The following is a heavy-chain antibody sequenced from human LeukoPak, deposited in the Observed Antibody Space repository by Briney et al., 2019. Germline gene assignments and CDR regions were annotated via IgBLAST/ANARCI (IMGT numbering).Heavy chain of an antibody. CDR3: ARDLPGGGLDY. D-gene: IGHD3-10*01. CDR2: ISYDGSNE. Sequence: GGSLRLSCTASGFTFSSYAMHWVRQAPGKGLECVAVISYDGSNEHYADSVKGRFTISRDNSKNTLYLQMNSLRVEDTAVYYCARDLPGGGLDYWGQGTLVTVSS. CDR1: GFTFSSYA. V-gene: IGHV3-30-3*01. J-gene: IGHJ4*02.